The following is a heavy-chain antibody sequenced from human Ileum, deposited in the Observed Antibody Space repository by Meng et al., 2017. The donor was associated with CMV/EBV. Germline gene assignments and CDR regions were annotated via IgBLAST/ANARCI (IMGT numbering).Heavy chain of an antibody. CDR2: IKNKAEGGTI. CDR3: AAGTGMTDFDY. CDR1: GVTFTNAW. Sequence: GGSLRLSCAVSGVTFTNAWMSWVRQAPGKGLEWVGRIKNKAEGGTIDYAAPVKGRFTISRDDSKKTMYLQMNSLKTEDTAVYYCAAGTGMTDFDYWGQGTLVTVSS. V-gene: IGHV3-15*01. J-gene: IGHJ4*02. D-gene: IGHD1-1*01.